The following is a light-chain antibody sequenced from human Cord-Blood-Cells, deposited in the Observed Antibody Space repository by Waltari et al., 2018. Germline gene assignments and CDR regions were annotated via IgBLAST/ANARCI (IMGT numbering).Light chain of an antibody. V-gene: IGLV2-8*01. CDR3: SSYAGSNNLV. CDR2: EVS. J-gene: IGLJ3*02. Sequence: QSALTQPPSAYGSPRQSVTISCTGTRSDVGGYNYVSWYQQHPGKAPKLMIYEVSKRPSGVPDRFSGSKSGNTASLTVSGLQAEDEADYYCSSYAGSNNLVFGGGTKLTVL. CDR1: RSDVGGYNY.